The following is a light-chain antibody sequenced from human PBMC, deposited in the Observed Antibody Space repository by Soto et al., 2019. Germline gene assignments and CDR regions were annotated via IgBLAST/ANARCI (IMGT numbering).Light chain of an antibody. V-gene: IGLV2-8*01. J-gene: IGLJ1*01. CDR2: DVI. Sequence: QSVLTQPPSASGAPRQSVSISRPGNSSSVGGYNYVSWYQQYPCKAPKLMIHDVIKRPSGVPDRFSASKSGNTAFLTVSGLQAEDEADYYCSSYAGRNKYVFGTGTKVTVL. CDR1: SSSVGGYNY. CDR3: SSYAGRNKYV.